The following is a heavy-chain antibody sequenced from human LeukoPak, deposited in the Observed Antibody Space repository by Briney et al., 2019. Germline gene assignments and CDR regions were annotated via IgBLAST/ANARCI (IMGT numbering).Heavy chain of an antibody. Sequence: NASETLSLTCTVSGGSISSGGYYWSWIRQHPGKGLEWIGYIYYSGSTYYNPSLKSRVTISVDTSKNQFSLKLSSVTAADTAVYYCARNPGGTTEDDYYFDYWGQGTLVTVSS. V-gene: IGHV4-31*03. J-gene: IGHJ4*02. CDR2: IYYSGST. CDR1: GGSISSGGYY. D-gene: IGHD1-7*01. CDR3: ARNPGGTTEDDYYFDY.